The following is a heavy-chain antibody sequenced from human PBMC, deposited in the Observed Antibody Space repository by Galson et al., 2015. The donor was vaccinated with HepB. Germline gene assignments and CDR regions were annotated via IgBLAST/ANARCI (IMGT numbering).Heavy chain of an antibody. V-gene: IGHV3-30*18. CDR3: AKGPLYNYVYLDY. CDR1: GFRFSNYG. D-gene: IGHD3-16*01. Sequence: SLRLSCAASGFRFSNYGMIWIRQAPGKGLQWVAAISYEGSRKYYADSVKGRFTISRDNSNNTLYLEMDSLRPEDTAIYYCAKGPLYNYVYLDYWCHGILVTVSS. J-gene: IGHJ4*01. CDR2: ISYEGSRK.